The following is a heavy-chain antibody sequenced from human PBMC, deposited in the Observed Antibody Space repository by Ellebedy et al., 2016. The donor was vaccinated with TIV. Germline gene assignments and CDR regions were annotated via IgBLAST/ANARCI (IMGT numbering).Heavy chain of an antibody. CDR2: IHDSEYT. Sequence: MPSETLSLTCTVSGGSISSYYWSWIRQPPGKGLEWIGYIHDSEYTNYNPSLKSRVTMSIETSNNRFSLNLKSVTAADTAVYYCASYSSRIRNFEYWGQGTLVTVSS. D-gene: IGHD6-13*01. CDR3: ASYSSRIRNFEY. CDR1: GGSISSYY. V-gene: IGHV4-59*01. J-gene: IGHJ4*02.